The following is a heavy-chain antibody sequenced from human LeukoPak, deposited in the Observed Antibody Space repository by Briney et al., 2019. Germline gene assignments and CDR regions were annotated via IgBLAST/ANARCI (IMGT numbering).Heavy chain of an antibody. D-gene: IGHD4-23*01. CDR2: IYYSGST. Sequence: SETLSLTCTVSGGSISSSSYYWGWIRQPPGKGLEWIGSIYYSGSTYYNPSLKSRVTISVDTSKNQFSLKLSSVTAADTAVYYCARRGYGGKGTDYWGQGTLVTVSS. J-gene: IGHJ4*02. CDR1: GGSISSSSYY. V-gene: IGHV4-39*01. CDR3: ARRGYGGKGTDY.